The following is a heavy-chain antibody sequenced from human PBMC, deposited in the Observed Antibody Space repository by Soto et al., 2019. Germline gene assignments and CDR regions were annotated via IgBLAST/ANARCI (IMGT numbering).Heavy chain of an antibody. CDR3: ARVVMTYYYYYYGMDV. J-gene: IGHJ6*02. D-gene: IGHD3-22*01. V-gene: IGHV4-34*01. CDR1: GGSFSGYY. Sequence: SETLSLTCAVYGGSFSGYYRSWIRQPPGKGLEWIGEINHSGSTNYNPSLKSRVTISVDTSKNQFSLKLSSVTAADTAVYYCARVVMTYYYYYYGMDVWGQGTTVTVSS. CDR2: INHSGST.